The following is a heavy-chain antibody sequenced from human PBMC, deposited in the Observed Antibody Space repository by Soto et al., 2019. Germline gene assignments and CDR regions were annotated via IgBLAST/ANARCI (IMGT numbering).Heavy chain of an antibody. Sequence: SQTLSLTCTVTGGSIGSSSYYWGWIRQPPGKGLEWIGSIYYSGSTYYNPSLKSRVTISVDTSKNQFSLKLSSVTAADTAVYYCARRADYYYYGMDVWAQGTTVTASS. J-gene: IGHJ6*02. CDR1: GGSIGSSSYY. CDR3: ARRADYYYYGMDV. V-gene: IGHV4-39*01. CDR2: IYYSGST.